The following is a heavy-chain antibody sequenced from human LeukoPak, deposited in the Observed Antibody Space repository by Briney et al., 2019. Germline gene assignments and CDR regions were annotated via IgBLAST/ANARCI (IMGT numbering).Heavy chain of an antibody. V-gene: IGHV3-23*01. Sequence: GGSLRLSCAASGFPFSKYVMRWVRQAPGKGLERVSAISTGGGSTYYAASVKGRFTISRDNSKNTLYLQMNSLRAEDTAVYYCAKDARAYGSGPLDYWGQGTLVTVSS. J-gene: IGHJ4*02. CDR1: GFPFSKYV. CDR3: AKDARAYGSGPLDY. CDR2: ISTGGGST. D-gene: IGHD3-10*01.